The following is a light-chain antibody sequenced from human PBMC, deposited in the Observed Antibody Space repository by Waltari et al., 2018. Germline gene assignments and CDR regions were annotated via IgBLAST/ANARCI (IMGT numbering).Light chain of an antibody. CDR1: SSDACCYNS. J-gene: IGLJ3*02. CDR3: CSYRSSSTWV. V-gene: IGLV2-14*01. Sequence: QSALTPPTSVAASPGQSITLPCSGTSSDACCYNSVWWYQQHTGKAPKLMIYDVAKRPSGGSNRFSGSKSGNTASMIISGLQAEDEADYYCCSYRSSSTWVFGGGTKLTVL. CDR2: DVA.